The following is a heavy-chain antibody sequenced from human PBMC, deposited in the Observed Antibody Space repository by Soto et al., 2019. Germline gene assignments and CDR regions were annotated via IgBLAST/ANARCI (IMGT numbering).Heavy chain of an antibody. V-gene: IGHV4-34*01. J-gene: IGHJ4*02. CDR1: GGSFSGYY. Sequence: SETLSLTCAVYGGSFSGYYWSWIRQPPGKGLEWIGEINHSGSTNYNPSLKSRVTISVDTSKNQFSLKLSSVTAADTAVYYCARLVDPGHFDYWGQGTLVNVYS. D-gene: IGHD2-2*01. CDR3: ARLVDPGHFDY. CDR2: INHSGST.